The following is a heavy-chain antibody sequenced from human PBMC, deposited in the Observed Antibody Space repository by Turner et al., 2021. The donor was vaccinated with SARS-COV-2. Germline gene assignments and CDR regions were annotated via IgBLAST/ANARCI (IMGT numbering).Heavy chain of an antibody. CDR2: INPNSGGT. V-gene: IGHV1-2*02. CDR1: GYTFTGYY. J-gene: IGHJ6*02. D-gene: IGHD6-19*01. CDR3: ASPTSRVNTGYNSGWALGLGYYGMDV. Sequence: QVQLVQSGAEVKKPGASVKVSCKASGYTFTGYYMHWVRQAPGQGLEWMGWINPNSGGTNYAQKFQGSVTMTWDTSISTAYMELSRLRSDDTAVYYCASPTSRVNTGYNSGWALGLGYYGMDVWGQGTTVTVSS.